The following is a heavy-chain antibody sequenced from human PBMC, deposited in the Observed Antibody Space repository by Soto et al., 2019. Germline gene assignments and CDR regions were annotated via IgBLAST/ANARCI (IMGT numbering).Heavy chain of an antibody. CDR1: GFSLSTSGVG. V-gene: IGHV2-5*01. J-gene: IGHJ4*02. CDR2: IYWNDDK. Sequence: QITLKESGPTLVKPTQTLTLTCTFSGFSLSTSGVGVGWIRQPPGKALEWLALIYWNDDKRYSPSLKSRLTTTKDTSKNHVVPTMNNMDPVDTATYYWAHTHNPYYDFWSGYYETFDYWGQGTLVTVSS. CDR3: AHTHNPYYDFWSGYYETFDY. D-gene: IGHD3-3*01.